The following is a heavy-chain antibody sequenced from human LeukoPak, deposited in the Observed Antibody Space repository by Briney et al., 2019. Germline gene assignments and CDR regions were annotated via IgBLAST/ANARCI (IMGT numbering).Heavy chain of an antibody. CDR3: AGHDGGPIQIDY. V-gene: IGHV4-39*01. CDR2: IYYSGST. J-gene: IGHJ4*02. Sequence: NPSETLSLTCTVSGGSISRSSFYWGWIRQPPGKGLEWIASIYYSGSTYYNPSLKSRVTISVDTSKNQFSLKLSSVTAADTAVYYCAGHDGGPIQIDYWGQGTLVTVSS. D-gene: IGHD4-23*01. CDR1: GGSISRSSFY.